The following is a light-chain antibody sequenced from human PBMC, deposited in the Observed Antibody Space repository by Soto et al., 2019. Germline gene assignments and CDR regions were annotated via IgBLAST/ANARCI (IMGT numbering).Light chain of an antibody. CDR3: QVWDSSSASYV. CDR2: EVN. Sequence: QSAPTQPPSASGSPGQSVTISCTGTSSDIGGYDYVSWYQQHPGKAPKLIIYEVNKRPSGVPDRFSGSKSGNTATLTISRVEAGDEADYYCQVWDSSSASYVFGTGTKLTVL. V-gene: IGLV2-8*01. CDR1: SSDIGGYDY. J-gene: IGLJ1*01.